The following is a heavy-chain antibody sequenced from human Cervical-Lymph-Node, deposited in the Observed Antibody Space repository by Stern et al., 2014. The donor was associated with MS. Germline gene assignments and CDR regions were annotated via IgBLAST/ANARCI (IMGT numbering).Heavy chain of an antibody. J-gene: IGHJ4*02. D-gene: IGHD3-10*01. Sequence: VQLVESGGGVVQPGRSLRLSCEASGFTFSNYGMHWVRQAPGKGLEWVSFSSFDGRKRSYADFVKGRFTISRDNSKNTLFLQMNSLKTEDTAFYYCVGVPSVRSSGDYWGQGTLVTVSS. CDR1: GFTFSNYG. V-gene: IGHV3-30*03. CDR3: VGVPSVRSSGDY. CDR2: SSFDGRKR.